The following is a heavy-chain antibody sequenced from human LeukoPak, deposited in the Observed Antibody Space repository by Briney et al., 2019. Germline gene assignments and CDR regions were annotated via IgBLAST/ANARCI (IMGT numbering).Heavy chain of an antibody. CDR1: GGSFSGHY. V-gene: IGHV4-34*01. D-gene: IGHD3-16*01. Sequence: SETLSLTCAVYGGSFSGHYWSWIRQPPGKGLEWIGEINHSGSTNYNPSLKSRVTILVDTSKNQFSLKLSSVTAADTAVYYCAREVATGGVDYWGQGTLVTVSS. J-gene: IGHJ4*02. CDR2: INHSGST. CDR3: AREVATGGVDY.